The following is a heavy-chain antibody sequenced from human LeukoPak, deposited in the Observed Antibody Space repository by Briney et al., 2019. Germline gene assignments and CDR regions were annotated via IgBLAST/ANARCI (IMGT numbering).Heavy chain of an antibody. CDR1: GFTFSSYA. CDR2: ISGSGGST. J-gene: IGHJ4*02. CDR3: ATPGYSSGWITIYSFDY. V-gene: IGHV3-23*01. D-gene: IGHD6-19*01. Sequence: GGSLRLSCAASGFTFSSYAMSWVRQAPGKGLEWVSAISGSGGSTYYADSVKGRFTISRDNSKNTLYLQVNSLRAEDTAVYYFATPGYSSGWITIYSFDYWGREPWSPSPQ.